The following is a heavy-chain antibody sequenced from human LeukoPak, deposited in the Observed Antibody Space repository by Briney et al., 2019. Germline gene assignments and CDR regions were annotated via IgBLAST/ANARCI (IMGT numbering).Heavy chain of an antibody. Sequence: SETLSLTCTVSGGSISSFYWSWIRQPPGKGLEWIGYTYNSGSTNYNTSLKSRVTISEDTSKNQFSLKLRSVTAADTAVYYCARGHPGVRGSSWYFRWSWYFQHWGQGTLVTVSS. V-gene: IGHV4-59*01. CDR3: ARGHPGVRGSSWYFRWSWYFQH. CDR1: GGSISSFY. CDR2: TYNSGST. D-gene: IGHD6-13*01. J-gene: IGHJ1*01.